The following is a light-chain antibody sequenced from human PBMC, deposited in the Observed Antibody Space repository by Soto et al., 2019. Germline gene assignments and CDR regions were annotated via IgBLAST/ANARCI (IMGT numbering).Light chain of an antibody. CDR2: AAS. CDR1: QSISSY. V-gene: IGKV1-39*01. CDR3: PQSYSTPIA. J-gene: IGKJ5*01. Sequence: DIQMTQSPSSLSASVGDRVTITCRASQSISSYLNWYQQKPGKAPKLLIYAASSLQSGVPSRFNGSGSGTDFTRTISSLQPEDFATYYCPQSYSTPIACGQGTRLVIK.